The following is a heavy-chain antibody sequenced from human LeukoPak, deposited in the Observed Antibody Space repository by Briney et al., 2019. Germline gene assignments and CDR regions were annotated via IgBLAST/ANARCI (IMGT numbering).Heavy chain of an antibody. CDR2: IIPIFGTA. V-gene: IGHV1-69*06. D-gene: IGHD3-3*01. Sequence: SVKVSCKASGGTFSSYAISWVRQAPGQGLEWMGGIIPIFGTANYAQKFQGRVTITADKSTSTAYMELSSLRSEDTAVYYCARDRITIFGVVRKRGFDPWGQGTLVTVSS. CDR3: ARDRITIFGVVRKRGFDP. J-gene: IGHJ5*02. CDR1: GGTFSSYA.